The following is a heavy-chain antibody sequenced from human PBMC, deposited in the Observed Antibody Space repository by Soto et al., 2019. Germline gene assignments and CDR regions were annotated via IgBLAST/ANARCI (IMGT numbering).Heavy chain of an antibody. CDR3: EKDPSSSWYGDYFDY. Sequence: SETLSLTCTVSGGSISSSSYYWGWIRQPPGKGLEWIGSIYYSGSTNYNPSLKSRVTISADTSKNQFSLKLRSVTATDTAVYYCEKDPSSSWYGDYFDYWGQGTLVTVSS. D-gene: IGHD6-13*01. J-gene: IGHJ4*02. CDR2: IYYSGST. CDR1: GGSISSSSYY. V-gene: IGHV4-39*07.